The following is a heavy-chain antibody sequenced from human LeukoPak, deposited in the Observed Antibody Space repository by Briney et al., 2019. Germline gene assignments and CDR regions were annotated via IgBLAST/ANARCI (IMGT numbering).Heavy chain of an antibody. CDR3: ARDYRVVYYGSGPTGSYYYGMDV. Sequence: GGSLRLSCAASGFTVSSNYMSWVRQAPGKGLEWVSVIYSGGSTYYADSVKGRFTISRDNSKNTLYLQMNSLRAEDTAVYYCARDYRVVYYGSGPTGSYYYGMDVWGQGTTVTVSS. CDR2: IYSGGST. J-gene: IGHJ6*02. CDR1: GFTVSSNY. V-gene: IGHV3-66*01. D-gene: IGHD3-10*01.